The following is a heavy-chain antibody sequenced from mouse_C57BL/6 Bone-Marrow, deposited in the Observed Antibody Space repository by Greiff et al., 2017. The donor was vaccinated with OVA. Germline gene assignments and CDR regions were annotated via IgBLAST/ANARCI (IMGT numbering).Heavy chain of an antibody. V-gene: IGHV1-5*01. D-gene: IGHD2-5*01. CDR3: TRKGDYSNPWFAY. Sequence: VQLQQSGTVLARPGASVKMSCKTSGYTFTSYWMHWVNQRPGQGLEWIGAIYPGNSDTSYNQKFKGKAKLTAVTSASTAYMELSSLTNGDSAVYYCTRKGDYSNPWFAYWGQGTLVTVSA. CDR2: IYPGNSDT. CDR1: GYTFTSYW. J-gene: IGHJ3*01.